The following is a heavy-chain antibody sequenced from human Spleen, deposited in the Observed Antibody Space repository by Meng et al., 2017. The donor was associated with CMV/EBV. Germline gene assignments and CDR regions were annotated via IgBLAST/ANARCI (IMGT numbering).Heavy chain of an antibody. V-gene: IGHV4-39*01. CDR3: ARHHSSSSPGYYYYYYGMDV. J-gene: IGHJ6*02. CDR1: GGSISNSNNY. CDR2: ISYSGST. Sequence: SETLSLTCSVSGGSISNSNNYWGWIRQPPGKGQEWIGTISYSGSTYYNPSLMSRVTISVDTSKNQFSLRLSSVTAADTAVYYCARHHSSSSPGYYYYYYGMDVWGQGTTVTVSS. D-gene: IGHD6-13*01.